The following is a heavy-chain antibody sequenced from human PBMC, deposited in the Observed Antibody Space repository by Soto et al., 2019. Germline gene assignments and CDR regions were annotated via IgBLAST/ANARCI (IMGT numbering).Heavy chain of an antibody. V-gene: IGHV3-74*01. Sequence: GGSRSLSCSASGFTVATHWLHSVRQAPGTGLEWLARMNSDGSTTDYADSVKGRFTVARDNAKNTPYLQMNSLRAEDTAVYYCATPEVDYWGPATLVTVTA. CDR2: MNSDGSTT. J-gene: IGHJ4*02. CDR1: GFTVATHW. CDR3: ATPEVDY.